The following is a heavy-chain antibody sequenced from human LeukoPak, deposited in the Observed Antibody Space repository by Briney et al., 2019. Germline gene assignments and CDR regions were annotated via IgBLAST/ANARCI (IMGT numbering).Heavy chain of an antibody. D-gene: IGHD1-20*01. J-gene: IGHJ6*03. CDR2: LRPVFGPI. CDR1: GVTFSSYA. CDR3: ATNPMTGYHLGDHFYFYMAV. V-gene: IGHV1-69*05. Sequence: GASVKVSCKASGVTFSSYAISWVRQAPGQGLEWIGGLRPVFGPINSAQKFQDRVTLTKDDSTTTAYMELRSLRSEDTAVYYCATNPMTGYHLGDHFYFYMAVWGKGTTVTV.